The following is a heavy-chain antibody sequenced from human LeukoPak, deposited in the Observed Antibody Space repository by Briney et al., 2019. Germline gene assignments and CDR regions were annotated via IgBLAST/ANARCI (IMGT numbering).Heavy chain of an antibody. D-gene: IGHD3-22*01. CDR1: GFTFSSYA. Sequence: GGSLRLSCAASGFTFSSYAMHWVRQAPGKGLEWVAVISYDGSNKYYADSVKGRFTFSRDNSKNTLYLQMNSLRAEDTAVYYCARAKFEEDSSGYYYDYWGQGTLVTVSS. J-gene: IGHJ4*02. CDR3: ARAKFEEDSSGYYYDY. V-gene: IGHV3-30-3*01. CDR2: ISYDGSNK.